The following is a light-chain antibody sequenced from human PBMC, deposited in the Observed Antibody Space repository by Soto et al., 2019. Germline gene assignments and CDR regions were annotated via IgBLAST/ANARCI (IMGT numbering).Light chain of an antibody. Sequence: ETLMTQSPATLAVSPGERATLSCGASQSVSNNLAWYQQKPGKAPRLLIYRASTRATGIPARFSGSGSGTDFTLTISRLEPEDFELYYCQQYGSSSWTFGQGTKVDIK. J-gene: IGKJ1*01. CDR3: QQYGSSSWT. V-gene: IGKV3-15*01. CDR2: RAS. CDR1: QSVSNN.